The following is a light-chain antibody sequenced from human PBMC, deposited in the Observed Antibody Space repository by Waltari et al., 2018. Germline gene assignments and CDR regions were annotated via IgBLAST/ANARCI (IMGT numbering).Light chain of an antibody. CDR1: SSNIGSNA. CDR2: SDN. Sequence: QSVLTQPPSASGTPGQRVIISCSGSSSNIGSNAVNRSKLPPGTAPKLLVYSDNPRPSGVPDRLAGSKSGTSASLAISGLQSADEADYYCVAWDDRLNARVFGTGTKVTVL. CDR3: VAWDDRLNARV. V-gene: IGLV1-44*01. J-gene: IGLJ1*01.